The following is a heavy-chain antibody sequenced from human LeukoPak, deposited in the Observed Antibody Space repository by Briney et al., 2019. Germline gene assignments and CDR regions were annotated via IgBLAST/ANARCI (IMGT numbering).Heavy chain of an antibody. V-gene: IGHV3-9*01. J-gene: IGHJ5*02. Sequence: GGSLRLSCAASGFTFDDYAMHWVRQAPGKGLEWVSGISWNSGSIGYADSVKGRFTISRDNAKNSLYLQMNSLRAEDTALYYCAKDIAEDIVVSMFDPWGQGILITVSS. CDR1: GFTFDDYA. D-gene: IGHD2-15*01. CDR2: ISWNSGSI. CDR3: AKDIAEDIVVSMFDP.